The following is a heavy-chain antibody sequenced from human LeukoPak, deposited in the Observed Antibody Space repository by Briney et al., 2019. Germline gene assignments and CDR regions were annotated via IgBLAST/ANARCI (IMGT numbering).Heavy chain of an antibody. V-gene: IGHV1-3*01. CDR2: INAGNGNT. D-gene: IGHD6-19*01. CDR1: GYTFTSYA. Sequence: ASVKVSCKASGYTFTSYAMHWVRQAPGQRLEWMGWINAGNGNTKYSQKFQGRVTITRDTSASTAYMELSSLRSEDTAVYYCARDGSEIAEAGYEGNDYWGQGTLVTVSS. J-gene: IGHJ4*02. CDR3: ARDGSEIAEAGYEGNDY.